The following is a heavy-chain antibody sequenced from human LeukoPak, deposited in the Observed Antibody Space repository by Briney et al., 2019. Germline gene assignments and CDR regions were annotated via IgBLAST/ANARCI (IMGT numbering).Heavy chain of an antibody. V-gene: IGHV4-4*02. Sequence: SETLSLTCAASGVSISSSNWWCWGRQPPGKGLEWIGEIYHSGSSNYNPSLKSRVTISVDKSKNQFSLKLSSVTAADTAVYYCARIPVGGTMVRGVRDWGQGTLVTVSS. J-gene: IGHJ4*02. CDR1: GVSISSSNW. CDR3: ARIPVGGTMVRGVRD. CDR2: IYHSGSS. D-gene: IGHD3-10*01.